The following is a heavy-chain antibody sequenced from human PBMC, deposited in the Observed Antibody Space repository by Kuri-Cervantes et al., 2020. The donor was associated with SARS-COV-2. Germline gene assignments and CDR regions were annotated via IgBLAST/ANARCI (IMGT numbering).Heavy chain of an antibody. CDR3: ARDWDDFWSGYYYFDY. Sequence: SLKISCAASGFTFDDYAMHWVRQAPGKGLEWVSGISWNSGSIGYADSVKGRFTISRDNAKNSLYLQMSSLRAEDTAVYYCARDWDDFWSGYYYFDYWGQGTLVTVSS. D-gene: IGHD3-3*01. V-gene: IGHV3-9*01. CDR1: GFTFDDYA. CDR2: ISWNSGSI. J-gene: IGHJ4*02.